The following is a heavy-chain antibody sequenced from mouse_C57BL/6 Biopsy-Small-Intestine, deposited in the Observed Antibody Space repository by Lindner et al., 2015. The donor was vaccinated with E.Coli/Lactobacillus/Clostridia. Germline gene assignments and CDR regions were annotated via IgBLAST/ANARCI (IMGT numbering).Heavy chain of an antibody. V-gene: IGHV1-22*01. Sequence: VQLQESGPELVKPGASVKMSCKASGYTFTDYNMHWVKQSHGKSLEWIGYINPNNGGTSYNQKFKGKATLTVNKSSSTACMELRSLTSEDSAVYYCADTHYAMDYWGQGTSVTVSS. CDR3: ADTHYAMDY. CDR1: GYTFTDYN. J-gene: IGHJ4*01. D-gene: IGHD5-1-1*01. CDR2: INPNNGGT.